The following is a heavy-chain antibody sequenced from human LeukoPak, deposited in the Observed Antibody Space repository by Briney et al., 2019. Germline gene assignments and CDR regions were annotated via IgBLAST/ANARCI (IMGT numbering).Heavy chain of an antibody. V-gene: IGHV3-53*01. CDR3: ARGGSTIFGVVTYYFDY. D-gene: IGHD3-3*01. Sequence: GGSLRLSCVASGFTVSSNYMNWVRQAPGKGLEWVSVIFGGGSSYYADSVKGRFTISRDNSKNTLYLQMNSLRAEDTAVYYCARGGSTIFGVVTYYFDYWGQGTLVTASS. J-gene: IGHJ4*02. CDR2: IFGGGSS. CDR1: GFTVSSNY.